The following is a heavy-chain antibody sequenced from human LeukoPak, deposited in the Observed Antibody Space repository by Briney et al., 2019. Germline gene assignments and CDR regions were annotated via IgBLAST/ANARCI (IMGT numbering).Heavy chain of an antibody. CDR1: GGSISSYY. Sequence: PSETLSLTCTVSGGSISSYYWGWIRQPAGKGLEWVGRIYTSGGTNYNPSLKSRVTMSVDTSKNQFSLKLTSVTAADTAVYYCARGYGSTTLPYYMDVWGKGTTVTVSS. D-gene: IGHD1-1*01. CDR2: IYTSGGT. V-gene: IGHV4-4*07. J-gene: IGHJ6*03. CDR3: ARGYGSTTLPYYMDV.